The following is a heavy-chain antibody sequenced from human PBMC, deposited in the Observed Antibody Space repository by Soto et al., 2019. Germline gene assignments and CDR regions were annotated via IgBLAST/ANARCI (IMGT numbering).Heavy chain of an antibody. V-gene: IGHV4-4*01. J-gene: IGHJ6*01. D-gene: IGHD1-1*01. CDR3: ARHGHNIYGFDV. CDR2: MHPVGST. Sequence: NWWSWVRQSPGKGLEWIGEMHPVGSTNYNPSLKSRVTVSMDKSRNQFSLKMSSVTAADTAVYFCARHGHNIYGFDVWGRGTTVTVSS. CDR1: NW.